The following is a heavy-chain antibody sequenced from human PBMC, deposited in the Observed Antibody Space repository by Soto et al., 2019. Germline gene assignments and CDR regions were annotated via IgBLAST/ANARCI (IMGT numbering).Heavy chain of an antibody. CDR1: GFTYSSYA. CDR3: AKDRYGSGWYYFDY. V-gene: IGHV3-23*01. J-gene: IGHJ4*02. D-gene: IGHD6-19*01. CDR2: LSASGGST. Sequence: VGSLRLSCAASGFTYSSYAMSWVRQAPGKGLEWVSGLSASGGSTYYADSVKGPFTISRDNSKNRLYLQMNRLRVEDTAVYYCAKDRYGSGWYYFDYWGQGALVTVSS.